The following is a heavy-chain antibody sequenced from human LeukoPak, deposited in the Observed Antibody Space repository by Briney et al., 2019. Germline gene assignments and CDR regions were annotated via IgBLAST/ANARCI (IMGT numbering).Heavy chain of an antibody. V-gene: IGHV4-38-2*01. CDR2: IYHSWST. D-gene: IGHD3-3*01. CDR3: ARHNPVLRFLAGRGYWFDP. J-gene: IGHJ5*02. Sequence: MASETLSLTCAVSGYSISSGYYWGWTRPPPGKGLDWTGRIYHSWSTHYNPSLKRRHPISVDSSKNQFSLKLSSVSAADTAVYYCARHNPVLRFLAGRGYWFDPWGQGTLVTVSS. CDR1: GYSISSGYY.